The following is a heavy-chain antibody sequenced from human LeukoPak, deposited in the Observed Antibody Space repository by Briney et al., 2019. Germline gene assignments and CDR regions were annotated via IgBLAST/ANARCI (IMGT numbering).Heavy chain of an antibody. CDR2: ISGSGGST. CDR3: AKPLQGGDYGDAFDI. D-gene: IGHD4-17*01. Sequence: PGGSLRLSCAASGFTFSSYAMSWVRQAPGKGLEWVSAISGSGGSTYYADSVKGRFTISRDNSKSTLYLQVNSLRAEDTAVYYCAKPLQGGDYGDAFDIWGQGTMVTVSS. J-gene: IGHJ3*02. CDR1: GFTFSSYA. V-gene: IGHV3-23*01.